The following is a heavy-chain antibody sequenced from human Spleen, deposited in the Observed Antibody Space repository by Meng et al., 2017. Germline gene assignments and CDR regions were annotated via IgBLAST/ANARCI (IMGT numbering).Heavy chain of an antibody. J-gene: IGHJ4*02. CDR1: GSTFTTYT. CDR2: INTNTGNP. V-gene: IGHV7-4-1*02. CDR3: ARTKEYYDSSFDL. Sequence: QEQLVQSGSELKKPGASVKVSCKASGSTFTTYTMHWVRQAPGQGLEWLGLINTNTGNPTYAPGFTGRFVFSLDTSISTAYLQISGLRAEDTAMYYCARTKEYYDSSFDLWGQGTLVTVSS. D-gene: IGHD3-22*01.